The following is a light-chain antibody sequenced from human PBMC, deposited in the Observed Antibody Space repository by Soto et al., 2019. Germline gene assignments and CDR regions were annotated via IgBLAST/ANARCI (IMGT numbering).Light chain of an antibody. CDR1: SSDVGYYNY. CDR3: CSYAGSYNIYL. Sequence: QSALTQPRSVSGSPGQSVTISCTGTSSDVGYYNYVSCYQRHPGKAPKLMIYDVFKRPSGVPDRFSGSKSGNTASLTISGLQAEDEGDYYSCSYAGSYNIYLFGTGTKVTVL. V-gene: IGLV2-11*01. J-gene: IGLJ1*01. CDR2: DVF.